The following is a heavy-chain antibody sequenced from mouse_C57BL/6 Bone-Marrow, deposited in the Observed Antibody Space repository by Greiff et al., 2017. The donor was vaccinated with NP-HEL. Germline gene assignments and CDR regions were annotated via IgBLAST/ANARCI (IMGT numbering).Heavy chain of an antibody. Sequence: QVQLQQSGAELVKPGASVKLSCKASGYTFTSYWMQWVKQRPGQGLEWIGEIDPSDSYTNYNQKFKGKATLTVDTSSSTAYMQLSSLTSEDSAVYYCARGAHQAWFAYWGQGTLVTVSA. V-gene: IGHV1-50*01. J-gene: IGHJ3*01. CDR2: IDPSDSYT. CDR1: GYTFTSYW. CDR3: ARGAHQAWFAY.